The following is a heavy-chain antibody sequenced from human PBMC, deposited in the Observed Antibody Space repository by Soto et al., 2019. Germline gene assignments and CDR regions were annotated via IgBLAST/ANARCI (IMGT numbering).Heavy chain of an antibody. V-gene: IGHV3-33*01. CDR2: IWYDGSNK. J-gene: IGHJ4*02. D-gene: IGHD6-13*01. Sequence: QVQLVESGGGVVQPGRSLRLSCAASGFTFSSYGMHWFRQAPDQGLAWVAVIWYDGSNKYYADSGKGRFTIARDNSQNTLYLQMNSLRAADTAVYYCARDLAAAGTGQLDYWGQGTLVTVSS. CDR3: ARDLAAAGTGQLDY. CDR1: GFTFSSYG.